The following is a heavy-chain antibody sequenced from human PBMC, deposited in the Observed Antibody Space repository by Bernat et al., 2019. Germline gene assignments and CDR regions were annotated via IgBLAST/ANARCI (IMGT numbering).Heavy chain of an antibody. J-gene: IGHJ4*02. V-gene: IGHV3-30*18. CDR2: ISYDGSNK. CDR3: AKGAYSSSWFDLFDY. Sequence: QVQLVESGGGVVQPGRSLRLSCAASGFTFSSYGMHWVRQAPGKGLEWVAVISYDGSNKYYADSVKGRFTISRDNSKNTLYLQMNSLRAEDTAVYYCAKGAYSSSWFDLFDYWGQGTLVTVSS. D-gene: IGHD6-13*01. CDR1: GFTFSSYG.